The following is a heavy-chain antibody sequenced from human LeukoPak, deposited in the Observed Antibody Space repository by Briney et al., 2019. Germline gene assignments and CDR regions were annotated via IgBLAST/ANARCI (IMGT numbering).Heavy chain of an antibody. CDR3: AAMVHNDAFDI. Sequence: ASVKVSCKASGYTFTGYYMHWVRQAPGQGLEWMGWMNPNSGNTGYAQKFQGRVTMTRNTSISTAYMELSSLRSEDTAVYYCAAMVHNDAFDIWGQGTMVTVSS. D-gene: IGHD2-8*01. CDR1: GYTFTGYY. J-gene: IGHJ3*02. V-gene: IGHV1-8*02. CDR2: MNPNSGNT.